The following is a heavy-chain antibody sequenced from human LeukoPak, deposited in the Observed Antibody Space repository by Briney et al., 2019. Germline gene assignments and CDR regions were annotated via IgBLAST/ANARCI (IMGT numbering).Heavy chain of an antibody. CDR3: AKVPSSGWLLLRGRPFDY. CDR1: GFTFSSYA. D-gene: IGHD3-22*01. V-gene: IGHV3-23*01. J-gene: IGHJ4*02. Sequence: GGSLRLSCAPSGFTFSSYAMSWVRQAPGKGLEWVSAISGSGGSTYYADSVKGRFTISRDNSKNTLYLQMNSLRAEDTAVYYCAKVPSSGWLLLRGRPFDYWGQGTLVTVSS. CDR2: ISGSGGST.